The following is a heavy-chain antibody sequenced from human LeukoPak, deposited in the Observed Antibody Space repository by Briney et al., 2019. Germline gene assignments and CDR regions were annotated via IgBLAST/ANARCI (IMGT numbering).Heavy chain of an antibody. CDR2: IIPIFGTA. Sequence: SVKVSCKASGYTFTSYAISWVRQAPGQGLEWMGGIIPIFGTANYAQKFQGRVTITADKSTSTAYMELSSLRSEDTAVYYCARRAITFGGVIVDDYWGQGTLVTVSS. CDR3: ARRAITFGGVIVDDY. V-gene: IGHV1-69*06. J-gene: IGHJ4*02. CDR1: GYTFTSYA. D-gene: IGHD3-16*02.